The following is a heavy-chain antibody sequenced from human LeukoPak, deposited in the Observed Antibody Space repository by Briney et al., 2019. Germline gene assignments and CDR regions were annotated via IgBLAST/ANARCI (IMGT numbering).Heavy chain of an antibody. V-gene: IGHV1-8*03. Sequence: ASVKVSCKASGYTFTSYDINWVRQATGQGLEWMGWMNPNSGNTGYAQKFQGRVTITRNTSISTAYMELSSLRSEDTAVYYCARDRRAYLNYYYYYMDVWGKGTTVTVSS. CDR3: ARDRRAYLNYYYYYMDV. J-gene: IGHJ6*03. CDR1: GYTFTSYD. CDR2: MNPNSGNT.